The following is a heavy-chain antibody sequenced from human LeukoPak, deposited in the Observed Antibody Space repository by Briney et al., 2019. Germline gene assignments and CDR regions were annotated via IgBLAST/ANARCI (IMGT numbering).Heavy chain of an antibody. CDR3: ATQFRYGSAAGPLDY. J-gene: IGHJ4*02. D-gene: IGHD3-10*01. CDR1: GFTFGNYA. V-gene: IGHV3-23*01. Sequence: PGGSLRLSCAASGFTFGNYALNWVRQPPGKGLEWLSNISPSGGRTDYADSVKGRFTISRDNFKNMLYLQMNSLRAEDTALFYCATQFRYGSAAGPLDYWGQGTLVTVSS. CDR2: ISPSGGRT.